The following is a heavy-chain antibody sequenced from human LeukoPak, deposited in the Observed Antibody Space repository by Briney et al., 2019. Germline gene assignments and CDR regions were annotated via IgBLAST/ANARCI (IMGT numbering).Heavy chain of an antibody. Sequence: SGPTLVNPTQTLTLTCTFSGFSLSTSGVGVGWIRQPPGKALEWLALIYWDDDKRYSPSLKSRLTITKDTSKNQVVLTMTNMDPVDTATYYCAHGSWDYDFWSGAPNWFDPWGQGTLVTVSS. CDR1: GFSLSTSGVG. CDR3: AHGSWDYDFWSGAPNWFDP. CDR2: IYWDDDK. D-gene: IGHD3-3*01. V-gene: IGHV2-5*02. J-gene: IGHJ5*02.